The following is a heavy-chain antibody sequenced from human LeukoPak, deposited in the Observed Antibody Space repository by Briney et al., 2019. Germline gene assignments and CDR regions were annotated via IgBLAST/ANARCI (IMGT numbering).Heavy chain of an antibody. CDR2: IYHSGST. V-gene: IGHV4-38-2*01. D-gene: IGHD6-6*01. Sequence: SETLSLTCAVSGYSISSGYYWGWIRQPPGKGLEWVGSIYHSGSTYYNPSLKSRVTISVDTSKNQFSLKLSSVTAADTAVYYCASLYSSSYNWFDPWSQGTLVTVSS. J-gene: IGHJ5*02. CDR1: GYSISSGYY. CDR3: ASLYSSSYNWFDP.